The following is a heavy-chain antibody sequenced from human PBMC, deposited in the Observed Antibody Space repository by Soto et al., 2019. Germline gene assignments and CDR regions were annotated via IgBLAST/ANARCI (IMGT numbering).Heavy chain of an antibody. Sequence: EVQLLEYVGGLVQPGGSLRLSCADSGFTISSYAMSWVRQAPGKGLEWVSAISGSGGSTYYAVSVKGRFTISRDNSKNTLYLQINRLRAEDTSVYYCAKTHTRPNWFDPWGQGTLVTVSS. CDR2: ISGSGGST. CDR1: GFTISSYA. D-gene: IGHD3-3*01. V-gene: IGHV3-23*01. CDR3: AKTHTRPNWFDP. J-gene: IGHJ5*02.